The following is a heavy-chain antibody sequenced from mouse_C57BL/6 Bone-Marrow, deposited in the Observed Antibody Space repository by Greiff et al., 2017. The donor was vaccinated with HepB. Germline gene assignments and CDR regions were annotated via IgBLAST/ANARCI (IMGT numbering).Heavy chain of an antibody. CDR2: IDPSDSYT. Sequence: QVQLQQPGAELVMPGASVKLSCKASGYTFTSYWMHWVKQRPGQGLEWIGEIDPSDSYTNYNQKFKGKSTLTVDKSSSTAYMQLSSLTSEDAAVYYCGLLLGGVDYGGRGTAVTVTA. J-gene: IGHJ4*01. D-gene: IGHD2-1*01. CDR3: GLLLGGVDY. V-gene: IGHV1-69*01. CDR1: GYTFTSYW.